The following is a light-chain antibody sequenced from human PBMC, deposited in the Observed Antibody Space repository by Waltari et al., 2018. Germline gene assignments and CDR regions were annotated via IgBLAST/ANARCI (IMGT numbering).Light chain of an antibody. CDR3: QKYDFLPAT. Sequence: EVVLTQSPGTLSLSPGERATLSCRASQGVGKYLAWYQQRPGQAPRLLLYHTSIRATGRPDRFSGSGYGTDFSLTISRLEPEYFAVYYCQKYDFLPATFGQGTTVEIK. CDR1: QGVGKY. CDR2: HTS. V-gene: IGKV3-20*01. J-gene: IGKJ1*01.